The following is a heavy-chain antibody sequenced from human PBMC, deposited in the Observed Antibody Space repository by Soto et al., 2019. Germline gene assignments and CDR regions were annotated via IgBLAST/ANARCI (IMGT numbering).Heavy chain of an antibody. Sequence: SETLSLTCAVYGGSFSGYYWGWIRQPPGKGLEWIGEINHSGSTNYNPSLKSRVTISVDTSKNQFSLKLSSVTAADTAVYYCARRPSLTGWFDPWGQGTLVTVSS. J-gene: IGHJ5*02. CDR3: ARRPSLTGWFDP. CDR2: INHSGST. CDR1: GGSFSGYY. D-gene: IGHD2-2*01. V-gene: IGHV4-34*01.